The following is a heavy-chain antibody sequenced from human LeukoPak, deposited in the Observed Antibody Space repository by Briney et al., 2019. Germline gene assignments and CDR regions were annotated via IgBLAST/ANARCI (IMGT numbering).Heavy chain of an antibody. CDR1: GFTFSDYY. CDR2: ISSSGSSI. Sequence: PGGSLRLSCAASGFTFSDYYMSWIRQAPGKGLEWVSYISSSGSSIYYADSVKGRFTISRDSAKDSLYLQMNSLRAEDTAVYYCATRKTYYYDSSGDYWGQGTLVPVSS. V-gene: IGHV3-11*04. J-gene: IGHJ4*02. CDR3: ATRKTYYYDSSGDY. D-gene: IGHD3-22*01.